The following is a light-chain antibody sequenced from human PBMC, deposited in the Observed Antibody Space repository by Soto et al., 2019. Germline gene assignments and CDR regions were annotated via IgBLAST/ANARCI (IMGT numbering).Light chain of an antibody. CDR2: KAS. V-gene: IGKV1-5*03. J-gene: IGKJ5*01. CDR3: QQSYSLIT. CDR1: QTISSW. Sequence: DIQMTQSPSTLSGSVGDRVTITCRASQTISSWLAWYQQKPGKAPKLLIYKASTLKSGVPSRFSGSGSGTEFTLTISSLQPDDFATYYCQQSYSLITFGQGTRLEIK.